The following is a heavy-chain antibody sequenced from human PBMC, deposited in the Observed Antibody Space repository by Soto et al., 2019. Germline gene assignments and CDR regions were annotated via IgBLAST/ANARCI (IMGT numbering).Heavy chain of an antibody. V-gene: IGHV4-4*07. Sequence: PSETLSLTCTVSGGSISSYYLSWIRQPAGKGLEWIGRIYTSGSTNYNPSLKSRVTMSVDTSKNQFSLKLSSVTAADTVVYYCAGEKGVDYYDSSGLFDYWGQGTLVTVSS. CDR3: AGEKGVDYYDSSGLFDY. CDR1: GGSISSYY. J-gene: IGHJ4*02. CDR2: IYTSGST. D-gene: IGHD3-22*01.